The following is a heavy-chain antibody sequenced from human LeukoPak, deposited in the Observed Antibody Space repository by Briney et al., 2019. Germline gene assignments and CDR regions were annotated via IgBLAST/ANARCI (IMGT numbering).Heavy chain of an antibody. V-gene: IGHV4-59*01. D-gene: IGHD3-3*01. Sequence: SETLSLTCTVSGGSMRSYDWSWIRQPPGKGLKWIGYIYYSGSTTYNPSLKSRVTISVDTSKNQFSLKLRSVTAADTAVYYCARVQNDFWSGYLDYWGQGTLVTVSS. J-gene: IGHJ4*02. CDR3: ARVQNDFWSGYLDY. CDR1: GGSMRSYD. CDR2: IYYSGST.